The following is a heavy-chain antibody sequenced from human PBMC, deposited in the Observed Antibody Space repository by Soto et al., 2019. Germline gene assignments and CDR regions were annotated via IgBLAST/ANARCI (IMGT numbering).Heavy chain of an antibody. CDR2: ISGSGGST. J-gene: IGHJ4*02. CDR3: AKDFYRGYSYGYSFDY. V-gene: IGHV3-23*01. CDR1: GFTFSSYA. D-gene: IGHD5-18*01. Sequence: RLSCAASGFTFSSYAMSWVRQAPGKGLEWVSAISGSGGSTYYADSVKGRFTISRDNSKNTLYLQMNSLRAEDTAVYYCAKDFYRGYSYGYSFDYWGQGTLVTVSS.